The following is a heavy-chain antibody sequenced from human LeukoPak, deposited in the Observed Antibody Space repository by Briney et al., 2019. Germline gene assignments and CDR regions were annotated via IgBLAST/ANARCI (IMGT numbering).Heavy chain of an antibody. D-gene: IGHD3-3*01. CDR3: ARNSRFLEWLLSLGAFDI. V-gene: IGHV4-39*07. CDR2: IYYSGST. CDR1: GGSISTTGYY. J-gene: IGHJ3*02. Sequence: SETLSLTCTVSGGSISTTGYYWGWIRQPPGKGLEWIGNIYYSGSTYYNPSLKSRVTISVDTSKNQFSLKLSSVTAADTAVYYCARNSRFLEWLLSLGAFDIWGQGTMVTVSS.